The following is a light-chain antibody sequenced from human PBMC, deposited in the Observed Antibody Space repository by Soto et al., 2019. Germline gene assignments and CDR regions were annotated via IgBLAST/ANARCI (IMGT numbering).Light chain of an antibody. CDR2: GAS. V-gene: IGKV1-12*01. J-gene: IGKJ5*01. CDR1: QGIRTW. Sequence: EIQMTQSPSSVSASVGDRVTITCRASQGIRTWLAWYEQKEGKAPNVXIYGASNLQSGVPSRFSGSGAGTNFTRTISSLQPEDVETDYCPQANSFPITFGQGTRLEIK. CDR3: PQANSFPIT.